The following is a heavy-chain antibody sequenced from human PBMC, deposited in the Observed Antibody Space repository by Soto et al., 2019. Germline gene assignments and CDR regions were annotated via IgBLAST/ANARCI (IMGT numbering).Heavy chain of an antibody. D-gene: IGHD3-22*01. CDR1: GGLFSSYP. CDR2: IIPVFQTA. V-gene: IGHV1-69*01. CDR3: ARGGSGYTWFNEF. J-gene: IGHJ4*02. Sequence: QEQRVQSGAEVKKPGSSVKVSCKASGGLFSSYPISWVRQVPGQGLEWMGGIIPVFQTAYYTQRFQGRVTSAADESTNTAYVELSSLRSEDTGIYYCARGGSGYTWFNEFWGQGTLVTVSS.